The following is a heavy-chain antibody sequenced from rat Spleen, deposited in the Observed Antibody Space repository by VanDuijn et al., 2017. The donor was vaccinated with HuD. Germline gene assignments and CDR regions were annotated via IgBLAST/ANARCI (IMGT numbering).Heavy chain of an antibody. V-gene: IGHV5-25*01. CDR1: EFTFSNYY. CDR3: ARQGNNFWYFDF. Sequence: EVQLVESGGGSVQPGRSMKLSCSASEFTFSNYYMAWVRQAPTKGLEWVASISPGGGNTYYRDSVKGRFTISRDNAESTLYLQMDSLRSEDTATYYCARQGNNFWYFDFWGPGTMVTVSS. D-gene: IGHD4-5*01. J-gene: IGHJ1*01. CDR2: ISPGGGNT.